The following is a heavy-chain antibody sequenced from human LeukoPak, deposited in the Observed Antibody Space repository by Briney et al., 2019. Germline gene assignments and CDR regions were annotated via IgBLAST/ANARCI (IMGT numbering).Heavy chain of an antibody. D-gene: IGHD2-15*01. V-gene: IGHV1-18*04. CDR1: GHTFTSSG. CDR3: TRDHCRGDNCPSFDY. J-gene: IGHJ4*02. Sequence: GASLTVSCKPSGHTFTSSGVSWVRQAPGQGQEWLGWLGAYNGDTNYAQKFQGRVTMTTDTCTSTAYMDLRSLRSDDTAVYYFTRDHCRGDNCPSFDYWGQGTLVTVSS. CDR2: LGAYNGDT.